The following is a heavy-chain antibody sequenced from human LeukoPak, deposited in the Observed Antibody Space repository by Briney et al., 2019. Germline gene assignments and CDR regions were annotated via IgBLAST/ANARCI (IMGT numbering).Heavy chain of an antibody. CDR3: ARGGYSYGYTLYYFDY. Sequence: GGSLRLSCAASGFTFSSYSMNWVRQAPGKGLEWVSSISSSSSYIYYADSVKDRFTISRDNAKNSLYLQMNSLRAEDTAVYYCARGGYSYGYTLYYFDYWGQGTLVTVSS. J-gene: IGHJ4*02. CDR2: ISSSSSYI. V-gene: IGHV3-21*01. D-gene: IGHD5-18*01. CDR1: GFTFSSYS.